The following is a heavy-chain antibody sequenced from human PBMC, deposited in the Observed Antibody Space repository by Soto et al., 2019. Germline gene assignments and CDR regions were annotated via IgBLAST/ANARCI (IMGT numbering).Heavy chain of an antibody. Sequence: QVQLVQSASEVMKPGASVKVSCKASGYTFIRYGITWVRQAPGQRLEWMGWISPYNDQTIYAQKLQGRVTMTADTSTRTVYMQLRSLKSDDTAVYYCARGGYYDNVWGKLSHYGLDVWGQGTSATVSS. D-gene: IGHD3-16*01. V-gene: IGHV1-18*01. CDR2: ISPYNDQT. CDR1: GYTFIRYG. J-gene: IGHJ6*02. CDR3: ARGGYYDNVWGKLSHYGLDV.